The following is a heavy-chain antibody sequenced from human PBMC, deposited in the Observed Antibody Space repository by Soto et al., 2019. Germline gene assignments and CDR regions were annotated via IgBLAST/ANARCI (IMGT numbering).Heavy chain of an antibody. CDR2: ISGIGSST. CDR1: GFPFRGYA. J-gene: IGHJ4*02. D-gene: IGHD4-17*01. V-gene: IGHV3-23*01. CDR3: AKSYYGDYDHRLLFDH. Sequence: GGSLRLSCAASGFPFRGYAINWVRQAPGKGLEWVSIISGIGSSTNYADSVKGRFTISRDNSRDTVHLQMNSLRAEDTAVYYCAKSYYGDYDHRLLFDHWRQGTLVTGSS.